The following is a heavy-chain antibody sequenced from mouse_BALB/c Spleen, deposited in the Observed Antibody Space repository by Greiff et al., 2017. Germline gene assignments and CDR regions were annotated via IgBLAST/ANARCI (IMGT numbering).Heavy chain of an antibody. V-gene: IGHV1-7*01. J-gene: IGHJ2*01. CDR2: INPSTGYT. CDR3: ARRGNYFSPCFDY. Sequence: QVQLQQSGAELAKPGASVKMSCKASGYTFTSYWMHWVKQRPGQGLEWIGYINPSTGYTEYNQKFKDKATLTADKSSSTAYMQLSSLTSEDSAVYYCARRGNYFSPCFDYWGQGTTRTVSS. D-gene: IGHD2-1*01. CDR1: GYTFTSYW.